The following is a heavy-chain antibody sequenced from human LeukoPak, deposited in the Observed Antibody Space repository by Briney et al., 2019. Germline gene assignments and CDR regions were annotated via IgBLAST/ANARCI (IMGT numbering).Heavy chain of an antibody. Sequence: PSETLSLTCTVSGGPISSYYWSWIRQPPGKGLEWIGYIYYSGCTNYNPSLKSRVTISVDTSKNQFSLKLSSVTAADTAVYYCARSGYSYGYGYFQHWGQGTLVTVSS. CDR1: GGPISSYY. CDR3: ARSGYSYGYGYFQH. D-gene: IGHD5-18*01. CDR2: IYYSGCT. J-gene: IGHJ1*01. V-gene: IGHV4-59*01.